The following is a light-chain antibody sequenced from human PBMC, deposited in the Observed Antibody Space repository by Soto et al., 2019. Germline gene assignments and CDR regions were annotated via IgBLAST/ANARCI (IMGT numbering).Light chain of an antibody. CDR2: DVS. CDR3: CSYTSSSTFYV. CDR1: SSDFGGYNY. V-gene: IGLV2-14*01. J-gene: IGLJ1*01. Sequence: QSVLTQPASVSGSPGQSITISCTGTSSDFGGYNYVSWYQQHPGKAPKLMIYDVSNRPSGVSNRFSGSKSGNTASLTISGLQAEDEADYYCCSYTSSSTFYVFGAGTKVTVL.